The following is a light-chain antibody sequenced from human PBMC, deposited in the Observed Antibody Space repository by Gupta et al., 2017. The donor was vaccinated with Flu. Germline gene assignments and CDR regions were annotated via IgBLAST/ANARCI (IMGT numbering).Light chain of an antibody. CDR1: SGHSSYA. CDR2: VNSDGSH. Sequence: SGHSSYAIAWHQQQPEKGPRYLMKVNSDGSHSKGDGIPDRFSGSSSGAERYLTISSLQSEDEADYYCQTWGTGIRVFGGGTKLTVL. CDR3: QTWGTGIRV. V-gene: IGLV4-69*01. J-gene: IGLJ3*02.